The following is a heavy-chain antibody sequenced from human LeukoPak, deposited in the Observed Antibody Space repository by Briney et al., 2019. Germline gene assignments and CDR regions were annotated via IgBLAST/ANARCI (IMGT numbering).Heavy chain of an antibody. J-gene: IGHJ4*02. D-gene: IGHD6-19*01. Sequence: GGSLRLSCTASGFIFSSYGMHWVRQAPGKGLEYLSAIYSDGSRTYYADSVKGRFTISRDNSKNTLYFEMSSLRVEDTAVYYCVKSPGSGWPVWGQGTLLTVSS. V-gene: IGHV3-64D*06. CDR3: VKSPGSGWPV. CDR1: GFIFSSYG. CDR2: IYSDGSRT.